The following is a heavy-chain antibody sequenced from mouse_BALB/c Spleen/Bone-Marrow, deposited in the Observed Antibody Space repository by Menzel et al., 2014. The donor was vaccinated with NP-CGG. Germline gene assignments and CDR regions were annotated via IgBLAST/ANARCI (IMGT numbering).Heavy chain of an antibody. CDR1: GYSITSGFA. D-gene: IGHD1-3*01. J-gene: IGHJ2*01. CDR2: ITSSGRT. Sequence: EVQGVESGPGLVKPSQSLSLTCTVTGYSITSGFAWNWIRQFPGNNLEWMGYITSSGRTSYHPSLKGRISITRDTSKNQFFLQLNSVTTEDTATYYCARSGNFFDYWGQGTTLTVSS. V-gene: IGHV3-2*02. CDR3: ARSGNFFDY.